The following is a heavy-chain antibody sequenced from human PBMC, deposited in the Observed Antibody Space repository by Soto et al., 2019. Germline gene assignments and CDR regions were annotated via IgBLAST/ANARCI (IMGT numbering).Heavy chain of an antibody. CDR3: AKDGYDYDNSAFYVEYFQN. V-gene: IGHV3-23*01. CDR2: MSGSGDRT. J-gene: IGHJ1*01. D-gene: IGHD3-22*01. Sequence: PGGSLRLSCAASGFSFSSYAMSWVRQAPEKGLEWVSAMSGSGDRTFYADSVKGRFTISRDNPKNTLYLQMNSLRAEDTAVYFCAKDGYDYDNSAFYVEYFQNWGQGTLVTVSS. CDR1: GFSFSSYA.